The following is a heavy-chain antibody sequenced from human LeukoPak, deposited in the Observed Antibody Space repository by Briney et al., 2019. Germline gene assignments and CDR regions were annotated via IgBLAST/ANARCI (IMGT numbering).Heavy chain of an antibody. V-gene: IGHV3-7*01. CDR2: IKKDGSEK. CDR1: GFTFSNYW. J-gene: IGHJ5*02. CDR3: AREVYSSSFRFDP. Sequence: GGSLRLSCAASGFTFSNYWMTWVRQAPGKGLEWVANIKKDGSEKNYVDSVKGRSTISRDNAKNSLYLQMNSLRAEETAVYYCAREVYSSSFRFDPWGQGTLGTGSS. D-gene: IGHD6-13*01.